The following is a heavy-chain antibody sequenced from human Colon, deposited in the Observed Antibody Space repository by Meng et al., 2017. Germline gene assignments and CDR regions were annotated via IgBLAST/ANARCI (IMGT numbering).Heavy chain of an antibody. CDR2: IGTAGDT. CDR3: ARSIARSGSYYNYYYYGMDV. Sequence: GESLKISCSASGFTFSSYDMHWVRQATGKGLEWVSAIGTAGDTYYPGSVKCRFPISRENSKNSLYLQMNSLRAVDAAVYYCARSIARSGSYYNYYYYGMDVWGQGTTVTVSS. V-gene: IGHV3-13*01. D-gene: IGHD3-10*01. J-gene: IGHJ6*02. CDR1: GFTFSSYD.